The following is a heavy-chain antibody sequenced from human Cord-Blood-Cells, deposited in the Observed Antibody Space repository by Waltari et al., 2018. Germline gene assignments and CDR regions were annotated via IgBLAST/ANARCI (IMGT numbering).Heavy chain of an antibody. J-gene: IGHJ5*02. D-gene: IGHD2-2*01. CDR3: ARGDCSSTSCHSHNWFDP. Sequence: QVQLQQWGAGLLKPSETLSLTCAVYGGSFSGYYWSWIRQPPGKGLEWIGEINHSGSTNYTPSLKSRVTISVDTSKNQFSLKLSSVTAADTAVYYCARGDCSSTSCHSHNWFDPWGQGTLVTVSS. CDR1: GGSFSGYY. V-gene: IGHV4-34*01. CDR2: INHSGST.